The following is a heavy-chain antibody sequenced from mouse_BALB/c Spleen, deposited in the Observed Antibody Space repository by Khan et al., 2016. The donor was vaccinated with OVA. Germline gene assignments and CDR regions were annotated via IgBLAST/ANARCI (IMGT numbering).Heavy chain of an antibody. D-gene: IGHD2-14*01. CDR3: ARGYDFFAY. Sequence: MQLEESGPDLVKPGASVKISCKASGYSFTLYYLSWVKQTHGESLEWIGRVNPNNGDTTYNQKFKGKAILTVDKSSNTAYMDLRSLTSEDSAVYYCARGYDFFAYWGQGTLVTVSA. CDR1: GYSFTLYY. CDR2: VNPNNGDT. V-gene: IGHV1-26*01. J-gene: IGHJ3*01.